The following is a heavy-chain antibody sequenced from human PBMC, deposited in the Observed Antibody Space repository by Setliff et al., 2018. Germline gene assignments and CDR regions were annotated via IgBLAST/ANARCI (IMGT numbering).Heavy chain of an antibody. CDR2: MYTSGST. Sequence: SETLSLTCTVSGGSISSDVYYWSWIRQPAGKGLEWIGRMYTSGSTNYNPSLKSRVTTSLDTSKNQFSLKLSSVTAADTAVYYCATRIEGYSYGHHYFDYWGQGTLVTVSS. D-gene: IGHD5-18*01. CDR3: ATRIEGYSYGHHYFDY. J-gene: IGHJ4*02. V-gene: IGHV4-61*02. CDR1: GGSISSDVYY.